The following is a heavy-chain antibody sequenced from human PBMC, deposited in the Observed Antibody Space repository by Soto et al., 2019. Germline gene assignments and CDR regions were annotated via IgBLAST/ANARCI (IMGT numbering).Heavy chain of an antibody. CDR3: ARPSYGDCEYYFAY. CDR1: GFTFSSYG. CDR2: IWYDGSNK. V-gene: IGHV3-33*01. Sequence: QVQLVESGGGVVQPGRSLRLSCAASGFTFSSYGMHWVRQAPGKGLEWVAVIWYDGSNKYYADSVKGRFTISRDNSKNTLYLQMNSLRAEDTAVYYCARPSYGDCEYYFAYWGQGTLVTVSS. J-gene: IGHJ4*02. D-gene: IGHD4-17*01.